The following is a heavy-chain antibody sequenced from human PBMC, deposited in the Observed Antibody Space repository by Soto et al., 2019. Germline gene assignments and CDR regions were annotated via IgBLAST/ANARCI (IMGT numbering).Heavy chain of an antibody. CDR3: ASTPSTYSSSDYYMDV. D-gene: IGHD6-6*01. V-gene: IGHV4-39*07. J-gene: IGHJ6*03. CDR2: IYYSGST. Sequence: PSETLSLTCTVSGGSISSSSYYWGWIRQPPGKGLEWIGSIYYSGSTYYNPSLKSRVTISVDTSKNQFSLKLSSVTAADTAVYYCASTPSTYSSSDYYMDVWGKGTTVTVSS. CDR1: GGSISSSSYY.